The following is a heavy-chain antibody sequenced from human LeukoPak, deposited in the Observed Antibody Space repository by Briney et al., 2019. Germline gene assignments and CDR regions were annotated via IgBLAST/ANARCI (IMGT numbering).Heavy chain of an antibody. CDR2: IYTSGST. CDR1: GGSISSSY. V-gene: IGHV4-4*07. Sequence: SETLSLTCTVSGGSISSSYLSWIRQPAGKGLEWIGHIYTSGSTYYNPSLESRVTMSVDTSKNQFSLKLSSVTAADTAVYFCASPSDSGGYYYNYWGPGTLVTVSS. D-gene: IGHD3-22*01. J-gene: IGHJ4*02. CDR3: ASPSDSGGYYYNY.